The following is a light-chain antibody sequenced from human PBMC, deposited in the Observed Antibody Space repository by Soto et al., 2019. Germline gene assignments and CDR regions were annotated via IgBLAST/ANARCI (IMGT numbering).Light chain of an antibody. Sequence: IVLTQSPATLSLSPGERATLSCRASRSVSSYLGWYQQKPGQAPRLLIYDASQRATGVPSRFSGSGSGTDFTLTISSLEPEDFAGYFCQQRSSWPPYTFGGGTKVEIK. CDR1: RSVSSY. CDR2: DAS. V-gene: IGKV3-11*01. CDR3: QQRSSWPPYT. J-gene: IGKJ4*01.